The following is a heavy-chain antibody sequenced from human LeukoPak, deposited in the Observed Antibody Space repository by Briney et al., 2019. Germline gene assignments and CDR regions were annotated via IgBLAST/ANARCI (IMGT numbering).Heavy chain of an antibody. D-gene: IGHD2-2*01. J-gene: IGHJ4*02. CDR3: SGRDSSRSPRAY. CDR1: GLTFTDFW. Sequence: GGSLRLSCAASGLTFTDFWMNWVRLAPGRGLEWLANIKPDGNEKYYVDSVKGRFAISRDNDKNEVDLEMNSLRAEDTGVYYCSGRDSSRSPRAYWGQGTLVSVSS. CDR2: IKPDGNEK. V-gene: IGHV3-7*01.